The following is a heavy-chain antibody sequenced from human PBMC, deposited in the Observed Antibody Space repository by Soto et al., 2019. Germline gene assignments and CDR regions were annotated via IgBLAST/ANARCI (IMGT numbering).Heavy chain of an antibody. CDR3: ARGGWKLFDY. CDR2: IYYSGST. V-gene: IGHV4-59*01. J-gene: IGHJ4*02. D-gene: IGHD6-19*01. CDR1: GGSISRYY. Sequence: SEALSLTCTVSGGSISRYYWSWIRQPPGKGLEWIGYIYYSGSTNYNPSLKSRVTISVDTSKNQFSLKLSSVTAADTAVYYCARGGWKLFDYWGQGTLVTVS.